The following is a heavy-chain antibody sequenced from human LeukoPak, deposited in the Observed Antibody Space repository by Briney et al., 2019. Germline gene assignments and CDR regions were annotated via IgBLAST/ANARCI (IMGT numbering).Heavy chain of an antibody. CDR2: TSTDGSYK. V-gene: IGHV3-30*18. J-gene: IGHJ4*02. Sequence: GGSLRLSCAASGFTFSNYDMHWVRQAPGEGLEWVAVTSTDGSYKYYADSLRGRFPISRDNSRTTLYLQMDSLRAEDTAVYYCAKGHVGALWGYFDYWGQGTLVTVSS. CDR3: AKGHVGALWGYFDY. CDR1: GFTFSNYD. D-gene: IGHD1-26*01.